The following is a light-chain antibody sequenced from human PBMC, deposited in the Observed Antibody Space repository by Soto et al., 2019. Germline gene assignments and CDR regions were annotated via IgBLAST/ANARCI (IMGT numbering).Light chain of an antibody. CDR2: DNN. Sequence: QSVLTQPPSVSAAPGQKVTISCSGSSSNIGNNYVSWYQQHPGTAPKLLIYDNNKRPSGIPDRFSGSKSGTSATLGITGLQTEDEADYYCGTWDSSLSAVVFGGGTKLTVL. V-gene: IGLV1-51*01. CDR1: SSNIGNNY. CDR3: GTWDSSLSAVV. J-gene: IGLJ2*01.